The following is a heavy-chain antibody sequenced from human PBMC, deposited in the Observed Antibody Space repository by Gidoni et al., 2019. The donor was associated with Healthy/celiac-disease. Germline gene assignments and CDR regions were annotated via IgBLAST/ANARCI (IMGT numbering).Heavy chain of an antibody. CDR2: ISAYNGNT. V-gene: IGHV1-18*01. D-gene: IGHD5-18*01. Sequence: QVQLVQSGAEVNKPGASVKVSCTSSGYTFACYSIRWVRHAPGQGLEWMGWISAYNGNTNYAQKLQGRFTMTADTSTSTAYMELRSLRSDDSAVYYCARDRWTAMVTWDYYYYGMDVWGQGTTVTVSS. CDR3: ARDRWTAMVTWDYYYYGMDV. CDR1: GYTFACYS. J-gene: IGHJ6*02.